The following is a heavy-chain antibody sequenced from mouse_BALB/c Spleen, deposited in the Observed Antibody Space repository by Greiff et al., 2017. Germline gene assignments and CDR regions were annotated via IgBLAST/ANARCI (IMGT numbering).Heavy chain of an antibody. Sequence: QVQLKQSGAELARPGASVKLSCKASGYTFTSYWMQWVKQRPGQGLEWIGAIYPGDGDTRYTQKFKGKATLTADKSSSTAYMQLSSLASEDSAVYYCARSPYYGSSYWYFDVWGAGTTVTVSS. CDR1: GYTFTSYW. D-gene: IGHD1-1*01. CDR3: ARSPYYGSSYWYFDV. J-gene: IGHJ1*01. V-gene: IGHV1-87*01. CDR2: IYPGDGDT.